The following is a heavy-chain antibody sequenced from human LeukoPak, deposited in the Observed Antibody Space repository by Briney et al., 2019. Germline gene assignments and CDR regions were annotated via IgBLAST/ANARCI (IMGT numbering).Heavy chain of an antibody. J-gene: IGHJ4*02. CDR2: ISSSSGTM. D-gene: IGHD5-18*01. CDR3: ASGGYDYGRD. CDR1: GFTFSSFG. V-gene: IGHV3-48*02. Sequence: GGSLRLSCAASGFTFSSFGMNWVRQAPGKGLEWVSYISSSSGTMYYTASVKGRFTISRDNAKSSLYLQMNSLRDEDTAVYYCASGGYDYGRDWGQGTLVTVSS.